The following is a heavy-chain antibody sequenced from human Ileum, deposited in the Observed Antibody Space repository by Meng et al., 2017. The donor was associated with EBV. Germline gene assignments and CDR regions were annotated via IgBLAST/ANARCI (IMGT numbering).Heavy chain of an antibody. CDR3: ARTYYYDSSGYAPFDY. CDR2: IHYSGST. Sequence: QRSGAGLVKPSDTLSLPGSGSGGFCSSSSYYWGWIRQPPGKGLEWIGNIHYSGSTYYNPSLKSRGTISVDTSKNQFSLKLRSVTAADTAVYYCARTYYYDSSGYAPFDYWGQGTLVTVSS. CDR1: GGFCSSSSYY. J-gene: IGHJ4*02. V-gene: IGHV4-39*07. D-gene: IGHD3-22*01.